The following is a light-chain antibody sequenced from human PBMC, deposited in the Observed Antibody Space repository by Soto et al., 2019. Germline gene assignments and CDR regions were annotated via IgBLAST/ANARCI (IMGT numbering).Light chain of an antibody. CDR2: EVS. CDR1: SSDVGDYNY. V-gene: IGLV2-14*01. Sequence: QSALTQPASVSGSPGQSITISCTGTSSDVGDYNYVSWYQQPPGKAPKLMIYEVSTRPSGVSNRFTGSKSGNTASLTISGLQAEDEAVYYCSSYTSSRPYVFGTGTKVTVL. CDR3: SSYTSSRPYV. J-gene: IGLJ1*01.